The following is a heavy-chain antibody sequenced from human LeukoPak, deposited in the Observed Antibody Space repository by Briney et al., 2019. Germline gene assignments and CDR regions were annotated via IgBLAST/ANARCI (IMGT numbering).Heavy chain of an antibody. CDR3: GRIAYGDIR. CDR2: INEDGSVQ. Sequence: PGGSLRLSCAASGFIFSKFWMSWVRQAPGKGLEWVANINEDGSVQHYADSVKGRFTVSRDNAKNSLYVQLNSLRAADTALYYCGRIAYGDIRWGQGTLVTVSS. J-gene: IGHJ4*02. V-gene: IGHV3-7*01. D-gene: IGHD4-17*01. CDR1: GFIFSKFW.